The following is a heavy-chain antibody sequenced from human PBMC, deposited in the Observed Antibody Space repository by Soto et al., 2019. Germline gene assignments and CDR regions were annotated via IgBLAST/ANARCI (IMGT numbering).Heavy chain of an antibody. V-gene: IGHV3-74*03. CDR2: INSDGSST. D-gene: IGHD3-9*01. Sequence: EVQLMESGGGLVQPGGSLRLSCVASGFTFSTYWMHWVRQAPGKGLVWVSRINSDGSSTLYADSVKGRFTISRDNAKGTLFLQMNSLRAEDTAVYYCARRYYDDLTGYSLDYWGQGTLVTVSS. CDR1: GFTFSTYW. J-gene: IGHJ4*02. CDR3: ARRYYDDLTGYSLDY.